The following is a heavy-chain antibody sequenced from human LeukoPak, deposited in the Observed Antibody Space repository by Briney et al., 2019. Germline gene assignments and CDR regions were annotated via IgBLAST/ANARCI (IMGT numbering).Heavy chain of an antibody. Sequence: APVKVSCKASGYTFTGYYMHWVRQAPGQGLEWMGWINPNSGGTNYAQKFQGRVTMTRDTSISTAYMELSRLRSDDTAVYYCARIYYYDSSGYYYEADDYWGQGTLVTVSS. CDR3: ARIYYYDSSGYYYEADDY. V-gene: IGHV1-2*02. J-gene: IGHJ4*02. CDR1: GYTFTGYY. D-gene: IGHD3-22*01. CDR2: INPNSGGT.